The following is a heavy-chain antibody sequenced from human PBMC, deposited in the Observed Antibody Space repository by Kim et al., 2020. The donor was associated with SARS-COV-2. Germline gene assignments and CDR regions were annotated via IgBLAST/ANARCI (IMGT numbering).Heavy chain of an antibody. D-gene: IGHD3-3*01. CDR3: AREVRLNDFWSGLLTVRYYMDV. Sequence: SETLSLTCTVSGGSISSYYWSWIRQPPGKGLEWIGYIYYSGSTNYNPSLKSRVTISVDTSKNQFSLKLSSVTAADTAVYYCAREVRLNDFWSGLLTVRYYMDVWGKGTTVTVSS. J-gene: IGHJ6*03. V-gene: IGHV4-59*01. CDR1: GGSISSYY. CDR2: IYYSGST.